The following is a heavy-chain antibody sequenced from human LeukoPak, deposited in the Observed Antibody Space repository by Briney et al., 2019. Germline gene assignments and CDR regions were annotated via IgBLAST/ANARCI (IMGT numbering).Heavy chain of an antibody. CDR3: ARGQNRWDCSSTSCYSFDP. CDR2: ISSSSSTM. D-gene: IGHD2-2*01. V-gene: IGHV3-48*02. Sequence: GGSLRLSCAASGFTFSSYSMNWVRQAPGKGLEWVSYISSSSSTMYYADSVKGRFTISRDNAKNSLYLQMNSLRDEDTAVYYCARGQNRWDCSSTSCYSFDPWGQGTLVTVSS. CDR1: GFTFSSYS. J-gene: IGHJ5*02.